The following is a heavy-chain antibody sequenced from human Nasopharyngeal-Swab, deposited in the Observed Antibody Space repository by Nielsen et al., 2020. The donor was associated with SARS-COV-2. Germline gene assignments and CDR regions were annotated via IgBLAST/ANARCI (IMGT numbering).Heavy chain of an antibody. D-gene: IGHD2-8*01. Sequence: GGSLRLSCAASGFTFGSYWMNWVRLAPVNRLEWVATVKQDGSAIYHVDSLKGRFTISRDNSKNTLYLQMNSLRAEDTAVYYCAREDIVLYGMDVWGQGTTVTVSS. CDR3: AREDIVLYGMDV. CDR1: GFTFGSYW. J-gene: IGHJ6*02. V-gene: IGHV3-7*03. CDR2: VKQDGSAI.